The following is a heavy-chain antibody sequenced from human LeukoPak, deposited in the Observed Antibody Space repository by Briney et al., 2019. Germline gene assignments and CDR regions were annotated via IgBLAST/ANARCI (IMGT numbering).Heavy chain of an antibody. Sequence: ASVKVSCKASGGTFSSYAISWVRQAPGQGLEWMGWISAYNGNTNYAQKLQGRVTMTTDTSTSTAYMELRSLRSDDTAVYYCARQFRVYYYMDVWGKGTTVTISS. D-gene: IGHD2-21*01. V-gene: IGHV1-18*01. CDR2: ISAYNGNT. CDR3: ARQFRVYYYMDV. CDR1: GGTFSSYA. J-gene: IGHJ6*03.